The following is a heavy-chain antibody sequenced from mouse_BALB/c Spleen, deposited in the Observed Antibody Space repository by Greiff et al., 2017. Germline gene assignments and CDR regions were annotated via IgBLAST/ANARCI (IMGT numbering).Heavy chain of an antibody. V-gene: IGHV5-17*02. CDR2: ISSGSSTI. J-gene: IGHJ4*01. CDR3: ARALPYGNYYAMDY. D-gene: IGHD2-1*01. CDR1: GFTFSSFG. Sequence: EVQGVESGGGLVQPGGSRKLSCAASGFTFSSFGMHWVRQAPEKGLEWVAYISSGSSTIYYADTVKGRFTISRDNPKNTLFLQMTSLRSEDTAMYYCARALPYGNYYAMDYWGQGTSVTVSS.